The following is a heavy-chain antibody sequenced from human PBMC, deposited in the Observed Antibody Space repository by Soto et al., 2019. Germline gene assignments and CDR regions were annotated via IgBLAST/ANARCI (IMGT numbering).Heavy chain of an antibody. Sequence: PGGSLRLSCAASGFTFSSYAMSWVRQAPGKGLEWVSAISGSGGSTYSADSVKGRFTISRDNSKNMLYLQMNSLRAEDTAVYYCAKGGYMNYYDSSGYYPLYSPNFDYWGQGTLVTVSS. CDR3: AKGGYMNYYDSSGYYPLYSPNFDY. J-gene: IGHJ4*02. CDR2: ISGSGGST. CDR1: GFTFSSYA. V-gene: IGHV3-23*01. D-gene: IGHD3-22*01.